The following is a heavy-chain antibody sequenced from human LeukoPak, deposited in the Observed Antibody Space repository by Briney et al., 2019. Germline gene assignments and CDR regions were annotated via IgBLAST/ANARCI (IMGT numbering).Heavy chain of an antibody. J-gene: IGHJ6*02. CDR1: GFTVSSNY. CDR3: ARDRKDYYYYYGMDV. V-gene: IGHV3-53*01. Sequence: GGSLRLSCAASGFTVSSNYMSWVRQAPGKGLEWVSVIYSGGSTYYADSVKGRFTISRDNSKNTLYLQMNSLRAEDTAVYYRARDRKDYYYYYGMDVWGQGTTVTVSS. CDR2: IYSGGST. D-gene: IGHD1-14*01.